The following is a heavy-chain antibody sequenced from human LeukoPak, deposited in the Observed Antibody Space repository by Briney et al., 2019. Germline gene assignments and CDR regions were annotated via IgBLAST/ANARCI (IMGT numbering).Heavy chain of an antibody. CDR2: IRGSGGRT. J-gene: IGHJ6*03. CDR1: GFTLSIYA. Sequence: GGSLRLSCAASGFTLSIYAMSWVRQAPGKGLEWVSSIRGSGGRTYYADSVKGRFTISRDNSKNTLYLQMNSLRAEDTAVYYCAKDGIVVVLDGKGYYYMDVWGKGTTVTVSS. CDR3: AKDGIVVVLDGKGYYYMDV. D-gene: IGHD2-15*01. V-gene: IGHV3-23*01.